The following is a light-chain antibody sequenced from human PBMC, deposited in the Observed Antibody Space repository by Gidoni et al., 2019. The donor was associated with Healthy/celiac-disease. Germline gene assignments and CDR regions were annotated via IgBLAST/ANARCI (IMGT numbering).Light chain of an antibody. CDR3: QQYGSSPWT. Sequence: EIVLTQSPGTLSVSPGERATLSCRDSQSVSSSYLAWYQQKPGQAPRLLIYGASSRATGIPDRFSGSGSGTDFTLTISRLEPEDFAVYYCQQYGSSPWTFGQGTKVEIK. V-gene: IGKV3-20*01. J-gene: IGKJ1*01. CDR1: QSVSSSY. CDR2: GAS.